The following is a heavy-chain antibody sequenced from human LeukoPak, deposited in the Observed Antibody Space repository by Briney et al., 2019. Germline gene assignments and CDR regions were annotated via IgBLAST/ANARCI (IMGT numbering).Heavy chain of an antibody. CDR1: GGSFSSYA. CDR3: ARGASRSFDY. Sequence: GASVKVSCKASGGSFSSYAISWVRQAPGQGLEWMGGIIPIFGTTNYARKFQGRVTMTRDMSTSTVYMELSSLRSEDTAVYFCARGASRSFDYWGQGTLVTVSS. CDR2: IIPIFGTT. V-gene: IGHV1-69*05. J-gene: IGHJ4*02.